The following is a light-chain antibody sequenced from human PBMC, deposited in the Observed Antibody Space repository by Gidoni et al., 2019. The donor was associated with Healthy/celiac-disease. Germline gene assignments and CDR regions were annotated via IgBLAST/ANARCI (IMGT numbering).Light chain of an antibody. J-gene: IGKJ1*01. CDR1: QSISSY. CDR2: AAS. CDR3: QQSDSTPRT. V-gene: IGKV1-39*01. Sequence: DIQMTQSPSSLSASVGVRVTITCRASQSISSYLHWYQQKPGKAPKLLIYAASSLQSGVPSRFSGSGSGTDFTLTISRLEPEDFATYYCQQSDSTPRTFGQGTKVEIK.